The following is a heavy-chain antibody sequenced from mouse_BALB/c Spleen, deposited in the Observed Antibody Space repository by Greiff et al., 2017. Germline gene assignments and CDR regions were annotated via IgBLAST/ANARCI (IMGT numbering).Heavy chain of an antibody. CDR3: AREGKYGYDGVDY. CDR2: INPYNDGT. J-gene: IGHJ4*01. CDR1: GYTFTSYV. Sequence: EVQLQQSGPELVKPGASVKMSCKASGYTFTSYVMHWVKQKPGQGLEWIGYINPYNDGTKYNEKFKGKATLTSDKSSSTAYMELSSLTSEDSAVYYCAREGKYGYDGVDYWGQGTSVTVSS. V-gene: IGHV1-14*01. D-gene: IGHD2-2*01.